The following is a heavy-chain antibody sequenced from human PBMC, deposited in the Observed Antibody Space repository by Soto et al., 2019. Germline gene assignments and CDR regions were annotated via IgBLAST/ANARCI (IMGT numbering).Heavy chain of an antibody. CDR3: AKDYYDSSGYFLSIDIDY. D-gene: IGHD3-22*01. J-gene: IGHJ4*02. V-gene: IGHV3-30*18. CDR2: ISYDGSNK. Sequence: GGSLRLSCAASGFTFSSYGMHWVRQAPGKGLEWVAVISYDGSNKYYADSVKGRFTISRDNSKNTLYLQMNSLRAEDTAVYYCAKDYYDSSGYFLSIDIDYWGQGTLVTVSS. CDR1: GFTFSSYG.